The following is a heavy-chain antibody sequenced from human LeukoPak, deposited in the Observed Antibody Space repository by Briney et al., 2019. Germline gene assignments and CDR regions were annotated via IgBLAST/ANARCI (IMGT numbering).Heavy chain of an antibody. CDR1: GGSISSYY. CDR3: ARDHSPRSNKYYFDY. J-gene: IGHJ4*02. Sequence: SETLSLTCTVSGGSISSYYWSWIRQPPGKGLEWIGYIYYSGSTNYNPSLKSRVTISVDTSKNQFSLKLSSVTAADTAVYYCARDHSPRSNKYYFDYWGQGTLVTVSS. D-gene: IGHD6-13*01. CDR2: IYYSGST. V-gene: IGHV4-59*12.